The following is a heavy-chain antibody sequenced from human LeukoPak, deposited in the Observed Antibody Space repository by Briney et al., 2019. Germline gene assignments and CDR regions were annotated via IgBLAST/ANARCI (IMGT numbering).Heavy chain of an antibody. CDR1: GGSISSYY. V-gene: IGHV4-59*01. CDR3: ARVEASGWYRSMDP. D-gene: IGHD6-19*01. CDR2: IYYSGST. Sequence: SETLSLTCTVSGGSISSYYWNWIRQPPGKGLEWIGYIYYSGSTNYNPSLKSRVTISVDTSKNQFSLKLSSVTAADTAVYYCARVEASGWYRSMDPWGQGTLVTVSS. J-gene: IGHJ5*02.